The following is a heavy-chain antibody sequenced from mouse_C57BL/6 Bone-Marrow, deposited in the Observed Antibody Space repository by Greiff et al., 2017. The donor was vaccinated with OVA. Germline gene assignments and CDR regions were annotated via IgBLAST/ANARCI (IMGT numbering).Heavy chain of an antibody. CDR2: IDPENGDT. J-gene: IGHJ4*01. CDR3: TTSMLLEAMDY. CDR1: SFNIKDDY. V-gene: IGHV14-4*01. Sequence: VQLQQSGAELVRPGASVKLSCTASSFNIKDDYMHWVKQRPEQGLEWIGWIDPENGDTEYASKFQGKATITADTSSNTAYLQLSSLTSEDTAVYYCTTSMLLEAMDYWGQGTSVTVSS. D-gene: IGHD1-1*01.